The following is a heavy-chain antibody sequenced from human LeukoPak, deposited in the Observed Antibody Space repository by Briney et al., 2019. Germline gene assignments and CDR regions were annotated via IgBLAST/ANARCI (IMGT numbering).Heavy chain of an antibody. CDR1: GFTFRNYA. Sequence: GGSLRLSCAASGFTFRNYAMHWVRQAPGKGLQWVAVVSYGGIDKYYADSVKGRFTISRDNAKNTLYLQMNSLRAEDTAVYYCASSFGGPFDYWGQGTLVTVSS. CDR3: ASSFGGPFDY. D-gene: IGHD3-16*01. CDR2: VSYGGIDK. J-gene: IGHJ4*02. V-gene: IGHV3-30-3*01.